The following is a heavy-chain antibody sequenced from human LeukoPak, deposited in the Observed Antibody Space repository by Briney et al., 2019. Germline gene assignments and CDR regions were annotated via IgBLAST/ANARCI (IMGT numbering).Heavy chain of an antibody. Sequence: SETLSPTCTVSGGSISSYYWSWIRQPPGKGLEWIGYISYTGSTNYNPSLKSRVTISLDTSKNQFSLKLNSVTAADTAVYYCARSSYYDRSGYQFDSWGQGTLVSVSS. J-gene: IGHJ4*02. CDR2: ISYTGST. CDR3: ARSSYYDRSGYQFDS. D-gene: IGHD3-22*01. V-gene: IGHV4-59*08. CDR1: GGSISSYY.